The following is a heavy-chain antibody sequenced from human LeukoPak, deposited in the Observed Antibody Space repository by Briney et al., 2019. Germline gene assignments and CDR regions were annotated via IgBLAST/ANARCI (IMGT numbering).Heavy chain of an antibody. V-gene: IGHV1-2*02. J-gene: IGHJ3*02. CDR1: GYTFTGYY. D-gene: IGHD2-2*01. CDR2: INPNSGGT. CDR3: ARYCSSTSCHSWGAFAI. Sequence: GASVKVSCKASGYTFTGYYMHWVRQAPGQGLEWMGWINPNSGGTNYAQKFQGRVTMTRDTSISTAYMELSRLRSDDTAVYYCARYCSSTSCHSWGAFAIWGQGTMVTVSS.